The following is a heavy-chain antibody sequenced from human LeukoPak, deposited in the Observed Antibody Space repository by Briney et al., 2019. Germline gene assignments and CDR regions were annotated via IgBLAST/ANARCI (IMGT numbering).Heavy chain of an antibody. CDR1: GFTFSSYA. J-gene: IGHJ4*02. D-gene: IGHD4-11*01. CDR3: AKGDDYSNVPLDY. V-gene: IGHV3-23*01. CDR2: ISGSGGST. Sequence: GGSLRLSCAASGFTFSSYAMHWVRQAPGKGLEWVSAISGSGGSTYYADSVKGRFTISRDNSKNTLYLQMNSLRAEDTAVYYCAKGDDYSNVPLDYWGQGTLVTVSS.